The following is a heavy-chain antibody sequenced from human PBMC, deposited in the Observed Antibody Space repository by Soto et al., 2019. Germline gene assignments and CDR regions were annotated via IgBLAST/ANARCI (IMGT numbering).Heavy chain of an antibody. V-gene: IGHV3-33*01. J-gene: IGHJ4*02. D-gene: IGHD6-13*01. CDR1: GFTFSSYG. CDR3: ARGSGSWAYFDY. CDR2: IWYDGSNK. Sequence: QVQLVESGGGVGQPGRSLRLSCAASGFTFSSYGMHWVRQAPGKGLEWVAVIWYDGSNKYYADSVKGRFTISRDNSKNTLYLQMNSLRAEDTAVYYCARGSGSWAYFDYWGQGTLVTVS.